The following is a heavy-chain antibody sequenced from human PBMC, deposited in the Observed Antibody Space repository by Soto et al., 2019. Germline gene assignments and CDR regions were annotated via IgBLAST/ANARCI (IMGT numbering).Heavy chain of an antibody. Sequence: QVQLVQSGAEVKKPGTSVKIFCKVSGGTFSSYAISWVRQAAGQGLEWLGEIIYIFGTGMYAQKFQGRVTIIADESASTAYMELSSLRSDDTAAYYCSRGGKERFRGSGMDVWGQGTTVTVSS. CDR2: IIYIFGTG. V-gene: IGHV1-69*01. J-gene: IGHJ6*02. CDR1: GGTFSSYA. D-gene: IGHD1-1*01. CDR3: SRGGKERFRGSGMDV.